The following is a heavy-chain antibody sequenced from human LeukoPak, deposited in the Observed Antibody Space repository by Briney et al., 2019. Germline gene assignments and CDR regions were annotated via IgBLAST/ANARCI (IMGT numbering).Heavy chain of an antibody. CDR3: ARPTHISSWYGVDKTYYFDY. J-gene: IGHJ4*02. D-gene: IGHD6-13*01. V-gene: IGHV1-46*01. CDR1: GYTFTSYY. Sequence: ASVKVSCKASGYTFTSYYMHWVRQAPGQGLEWMGIINPSGGSTSYAQKFQGRVTMTRDTSTSTVYMELSSLRSEDTAVYYCARPTHISSWYGVDKTYYFDYWGQGTLVTVSS. CDR2: INPSGGST.